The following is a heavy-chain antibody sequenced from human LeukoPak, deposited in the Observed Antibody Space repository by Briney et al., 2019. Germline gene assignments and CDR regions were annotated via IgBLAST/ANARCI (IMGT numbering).Heavy chain of an antibody. V-gene: IGHV4-34*01. Sequence: SETLSLTCAIYGGSFNNYHWSWIRQPPGMGLEWIGEINHSGSTNYNPSLKSRVTISVDKSKNQFSLRLSSVTAADTAVYYCARRPDSSGWNRWFDPWGQGTLVTVSS. D-gene: IGHD3-22*01. CDR2: INHSGST. CDR3: ARRPDSSGWNRWFDP. CDR1: GGSFNNYH. J-gene: IGHJ5*02.